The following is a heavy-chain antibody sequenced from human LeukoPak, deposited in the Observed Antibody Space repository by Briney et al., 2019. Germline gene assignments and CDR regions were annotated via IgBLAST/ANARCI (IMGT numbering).Heavy chain of an antibody. Sequence: PGGSLRLSCAASGFTFSSYAMSWARQAPGKGLEWVSAISGSGGSTYYADSVKGRFTISRDNSKNTQSLQMSSLRAEDTAVYYCLGYCSGNNCYSGGYWGQGTLVTVSS. CDR3: LGYCSGNNCYSGGY. CDR2: ISGSGGST. J-gene: IGHJ4*02. V-gene: IGHV3-23*01. D-gene: IGHD2-15*01. CDR1: GFTFSSYA.